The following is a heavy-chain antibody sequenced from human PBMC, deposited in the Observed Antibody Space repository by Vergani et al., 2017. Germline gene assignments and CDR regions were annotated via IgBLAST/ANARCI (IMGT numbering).Heavy chain of an antibody. CDR1: GGSFSGYY. CDR2: INHSGST. CDR3: ARVRRGGMGAFYYYYGMDV. J-gene: IGHJ6*02. D-gene: IGHD1-26*01. Sequence: QVQLQQWGAGLLKPSETLSLNCAVYGGSFSGYYWSWIRQPPGKGLEWIGEINHSGSTNYNPSLKSRVTISVDTSKNQFSLKLSSVTAADTAVYYCARVRRGGMGAFYYYYGMDVWGQGTTVTVSS. V-gene: IGHV4-34*01.